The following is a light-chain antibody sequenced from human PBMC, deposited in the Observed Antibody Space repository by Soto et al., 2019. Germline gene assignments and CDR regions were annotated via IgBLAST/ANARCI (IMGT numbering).Light chain of an antibody. V-gene: IGLV1-40*01. CDR3: QSYDSSLSGVV. J-gene: IGLJ2*01. CDR1: SSNIGAGYD. CDR2: GNS. Sequence: QPVVTQPPSVSGAPGQRVTISCTGSSSNIGAGYDVHWYQQLPGTAPKLLIYGNSNRPSGVPDRFSGSKSGTSASLAITGLQAEDGADYYCQSYDSSLSGVVFGGGTKLTVL.